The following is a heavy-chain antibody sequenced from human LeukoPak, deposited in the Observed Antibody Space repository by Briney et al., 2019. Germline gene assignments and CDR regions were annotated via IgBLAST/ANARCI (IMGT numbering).Heavy chain of an antibody. D-gene: IGHD6-13*01. CDR1: GFTFSSYA. CDR3: ANNLYSSSWAYLDY. CDR2: ISRSGGST. Sequence: PGGSLRLSCAASGFTFSSYAMSWVRQDPGKGLEWVSAISRSGGSTYYADSVKGRFTISRDNSKNTLYLQMNSLRAEDTAVYYSANNLYSSSWAYLDYWGGGTLVTVSS. J-gene: IGHJ4*02. V-gene: IGHV3-23*01.